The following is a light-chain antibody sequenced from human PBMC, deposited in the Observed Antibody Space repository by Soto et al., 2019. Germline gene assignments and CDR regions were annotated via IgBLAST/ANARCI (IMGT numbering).Light chain of an antibody. V-gene: IGLV1-47*02. CDR3: AAWDDSLSVL. J-gene: IGLJ3*02. CDR1: SSNIGSNY. CDR2: DNN. Sequence: QLVLTQPPSASGTPGQRVTISCSGSSSNIGSNYVSWYQQLPGTAPKLLIYDNNQRPSGVPDRFSGSKSGTSASLAISGLRSEDEADYYCAAWDDSLSVLFGGGTKLTVL.